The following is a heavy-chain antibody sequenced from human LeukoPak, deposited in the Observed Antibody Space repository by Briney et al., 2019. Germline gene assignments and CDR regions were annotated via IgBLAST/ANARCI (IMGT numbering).Heavy chain of an antibody. Sequence: SETLSLTCSVSSGSISSYYWSWIRQPPGKGLEWIGYIYYSGRTSYNPSLKSRVTISVDTSKNQFSLKLSSVTAADTAVYYCTRGSIAYYYMDVWGKGTTVTISS. CDR3: TRGSIAYYYMDV. V-gene: IGHV4-59*01. J-gene: IGHJ6*03. D-gene: IGHD3-22*01. CDR2: IYYSGRT. CDR1: SGSISSYY.